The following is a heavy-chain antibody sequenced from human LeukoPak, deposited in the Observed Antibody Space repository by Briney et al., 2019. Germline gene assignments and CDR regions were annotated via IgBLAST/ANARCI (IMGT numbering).Heavy chain of an antibody. CDR1: GGSISSYY. Sequence: SETLSLTCTVSGGSISSYYWSWIRQPPGKGLEWIGYIYYSGSTNYNPSLKSRVTISVDTSKNQFSLKLSSVTAADTAVYYCARVEDSGYYFDYWGQGTLVTVSS. J-gene: IGHJ4*02. CDR2: IYYSGST. CDR3: ARVEDSGYYFDY. V-gene: IGHV4-59*01. D-gene: IGHD3-22*01.